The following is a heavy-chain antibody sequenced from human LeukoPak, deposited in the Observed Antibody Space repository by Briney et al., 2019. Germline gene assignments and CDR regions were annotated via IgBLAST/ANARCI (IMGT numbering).Heavy chain of an antibody. CDR3: AKGDNFGRVADAFDS. D-gene: IGHD1-1*01. CDR1: GFTFDKFA. Sequence: PGGSLRLSCAASGFTFDKFAMSWVRQAPGKGLQWVSTITSGADTYYADSVKGRFSISRDNSRNTVSVQMHSLRADDTAVYFCAKGDNFGRVADAFDSRGQGTMVTVSS. V-gene: IGHV3-23*01. J-gene: IGHJ3*01. CDR2: ITSGADT.